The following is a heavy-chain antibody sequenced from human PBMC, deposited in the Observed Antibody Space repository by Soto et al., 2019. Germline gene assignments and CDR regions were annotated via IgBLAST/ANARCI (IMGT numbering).Heavy chain of an antibody. J-gene: IGHJ3*02. V-gene: IGHV1-69*06. CDR1: GGTFSNYV. Sequence: GASVKVSCKASGGTFSNYVVNWVRQAPGQGLEWMGRIIPISGAANYAQKFQGRVTITADKSTSTSYMELRSLRSDDTAVYYCARAYHFDYYDSSGSPSRLNHDAFDIWGQGTMVTVSS. CDR2: IIPISGAA. D-gene: IGHD3-22*01. CDR3: ARAYHFDYYDSSGSPSRLNHDAFDI.